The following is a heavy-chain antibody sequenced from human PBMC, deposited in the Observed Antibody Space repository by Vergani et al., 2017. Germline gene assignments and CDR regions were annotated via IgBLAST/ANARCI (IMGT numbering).Heavy chain of an antibody. CDR3: ARGGITMVRGVITPESWFDP. V-gene: IGHV1-69*12. J-gene: IGHJ5*02. CDR2: IIPIFGTA. D-gene: IGHD3-10*01. CDR1: GGTFSSYA. Sequence: QVQLVQSGAEVKKPGSSVKVSCKASGGTFSSYAISWVRQAPGQGLEWMGGIIPIFGTANYAQKFQGRVTITADESTSTAYMEVSSLRSEDTAVYYCARGGITMVRGVITPESWFDPWGQGTLVTVSS.